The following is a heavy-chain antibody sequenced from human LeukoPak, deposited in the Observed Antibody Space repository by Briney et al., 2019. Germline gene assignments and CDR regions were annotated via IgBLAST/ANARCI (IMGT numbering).Heavy chain of an antibody. CDR2: IGTSGGST. CDR3: ARPYDYDSRGSISTPYWYFDL. D-gene: IGHD3-22*01. CDR1: GFTFSNYA. Sequence: PGGSLRLSCAASGFTFSNYAMHWVRQAPEKGLEYVSAIGTSGGSTYYANSVKGRFTISRDNSKNTLYLQMGSLRAEDMAVYYCARPYDYDSRGSISTPYWYFDLWGRGTLVTVSS. J-gene: IGHJ2*01. V-gene: IGHV3-64*01.